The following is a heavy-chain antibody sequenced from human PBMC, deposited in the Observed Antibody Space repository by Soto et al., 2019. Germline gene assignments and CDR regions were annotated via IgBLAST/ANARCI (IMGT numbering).Heavy chain of an antibody. CDR1: GYTFTGYN. J-gene: IGHJ6*01. CDR3: ALSFSQTNIDV. Sequence: QVQLVQSGPEVGKPGASVKVSCKASGYTFTGYNLHWVRQAPGQGLEWMGYINPDSGRTRYAQKFQGTVTMTRDTSIPTAYLELSSLKYDDSAIFYCALSFSQTNIDVWGQGTTVIVSS. CDR2: INPDSGRT. V-gene: IGHV1-2*02.